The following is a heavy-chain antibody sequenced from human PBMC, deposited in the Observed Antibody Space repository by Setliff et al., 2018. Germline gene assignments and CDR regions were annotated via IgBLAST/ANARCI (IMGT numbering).Heavy chain of an antibody. CDR1: GYKFTNYG. J-gene: IGHJ4*02. Sequence: ASVKVSCKASGYKFTNYGVTWVRQAPGQGLEWIGWINNYNFNTNYAQKLQDRVTMTRDTSTSTVYLEVTSLRSEDTAVYYCARAGMASLHRKGVFEHWGQGTLVTVSS. V-gene: IGHV1-18*01. CDR2: INNYNFNT. D-gene: IGHD3-10*01. CDR3: ARAGMASLHRKGVFEH.